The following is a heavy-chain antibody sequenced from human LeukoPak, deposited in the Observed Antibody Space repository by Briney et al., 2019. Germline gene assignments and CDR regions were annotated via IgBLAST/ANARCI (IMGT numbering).Heavy chain of an antibody. J-gene: IGHJ2*01. CDR3: AKSTVTTRGHYWYFDL. Sequence: QPGGSLRLSCAASGFTFKKYAMNWVRQVPGKGLEWVSGISGSGDSTYYADSVKGRFIISRDNSKNTLYLQMNSLRAEDTAVYYCAKSTVTTRGHYWYFDLWGRGTLVTVSS. V-gene: IGHV3-23*01. CDR2: ISGSGDST. CDR1: GFTFKKYA. D-gene: IGHD4-17*01.